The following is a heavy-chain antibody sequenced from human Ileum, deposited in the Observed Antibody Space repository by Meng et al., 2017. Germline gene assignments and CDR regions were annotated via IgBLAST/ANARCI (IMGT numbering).Heavy chain of an antibody. J-gene: IGHJ4*02. Sequence: QVQLQQWGAGLLKPSETLSLTCAVDGGSFSGHYWTWIRQPPGKGLGWNGEINDSGSTHYNPSLGSRVTISVDTSKSQFSLKLISVTAADTGVYYCVDSKWSANYWGQGTLVTVSS. CDR1: GGSFSGHY. D-gene: IGHD3-3*01. CDR3: VDSKWSANY. CDR2: INDSGST. V-gene: IGHV4-34*01.